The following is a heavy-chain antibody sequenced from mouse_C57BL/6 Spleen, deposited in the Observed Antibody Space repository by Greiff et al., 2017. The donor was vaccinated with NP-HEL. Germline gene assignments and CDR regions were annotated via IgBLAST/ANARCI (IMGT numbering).Heavy chain of an antibody. J-gene: IGHJ4*01. CDR3: ASGGYYSYAMDY. CDR2: IYPGDGDT. V-gene: IGHV1-80*01. D-gene: IGHD2-3*01. Sequence: QVQLKESGAELVKPGASVKISCKASGYAFSSYWMNWVKQRPGKGLEWIGQIYPGDGDTNYNGKFKGKATLTADKSSSTAYMQLSSLTSEDSAVYFCASGGYYSYAMDYWGQGTSVTVSS. CDR1: GYAFSSYW.